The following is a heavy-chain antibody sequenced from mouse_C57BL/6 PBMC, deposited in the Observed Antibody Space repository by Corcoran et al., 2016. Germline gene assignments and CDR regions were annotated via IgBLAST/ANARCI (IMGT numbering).Heavy chain of an antibody. D-gene: IGHD1-1*01. CDR1: GYTFTEYP. CDR3: VKANYYGSSYRAMDY. V-gene: IGHV9-1*01. Sequence: QIQLVQSGPELKKPGETVKISCKASGYTFTEYPMHWVKQAPGKGFKWMGMIYTATGEPTYAEEFKGRLAFSLETSASTAYLQINNLKNEATAKYFCVKANYYGSSYRAMDYWGQGTSVTVSS. J-gene: IGHJ4*01. CDR2: IYTATGEP.